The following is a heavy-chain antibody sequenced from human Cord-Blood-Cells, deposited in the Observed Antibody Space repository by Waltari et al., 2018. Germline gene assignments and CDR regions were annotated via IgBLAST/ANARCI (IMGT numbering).Heavy chain of an antibody. CDR3: ARGGYCTGGVCYGPNWYFDL. CDR1: GYTFTSNG. J-gene: IGHJ2*01. CDR2: ISAYKGNT. V-gene: IGHV1-18*01. Sequence: QVQLVQSGAEVKKPGASVKVSCKASGYTFTSNGISWVRQDPGHGLEWMGWISAYKGNTNYAQKHQGRVTVTTDTSTSTAYMELRSLRSDDTAVYYCARGGYCTGGVCYGPNWYFDLWGRGTLVTVSS. D-gene: IGHD2-8*02.